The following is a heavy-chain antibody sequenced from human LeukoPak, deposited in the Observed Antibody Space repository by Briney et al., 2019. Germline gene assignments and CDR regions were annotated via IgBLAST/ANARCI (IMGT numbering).Heavy chain of an antibody. V-gene: IGHV1-2*02. Sequence: APMTVSCKASGYTFTGYYMHWVRQAPGQGLEWMGWINPNSGGTNYAQKFQGRVTMTRDTSISTAYMELSRLRSDDTAVYYCARGAWIQGPRDYWGQGTLVTVSS. D-gene: IGHD5-18*01. CDR1: GYTFTGYY. CDR2: INPNSGGT. J-gene: IGHJ4*02. CDR3: ARGAWIQGPRDY.